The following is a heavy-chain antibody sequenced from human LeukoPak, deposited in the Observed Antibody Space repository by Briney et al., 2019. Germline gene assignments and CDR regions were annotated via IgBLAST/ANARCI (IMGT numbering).Heavy chain of an antibody. CDR1: RFSFSNYA. CDR3: ASAGDRYYFDY. CDR2: ISHDGINT. Sequence: PGGSLRLSCAASRFSFSNYAMHWVRQDSGRGLEWLAVISHDGINTYYADSVKGRFTISRDNSKNTLYLQMNSLRAEDTAVYYCASAGDRYYFDYWGQGTLVTVSS. J-gene: IGHJ4*02. V-gene: IGHV3-30*03. D-gene: IGHD3-10*01.